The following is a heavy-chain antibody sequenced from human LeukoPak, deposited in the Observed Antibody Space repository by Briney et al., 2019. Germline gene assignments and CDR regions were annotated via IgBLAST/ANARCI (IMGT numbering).Heavy chain of an antibody. CDR2: IYTSGST. Sequence: PSETLPLTCVVSGGSISSTSYYWGWIRQPPGKGLEWIGSIYTSGSTNYNPSLKSRVTISVDTSKNQFSLKLSSVTAADTAVYYCARHVGFITMVRGVINNNWFDPWGQGTLVTVSS. D-gene: IGHD3-10*01. V-gene: IGHV4-39*01. CDR1: GGSISSTSYY. CDR3: ARHVGFITMVRGVINNNWFDP. J-gene: IGHJ5*02.